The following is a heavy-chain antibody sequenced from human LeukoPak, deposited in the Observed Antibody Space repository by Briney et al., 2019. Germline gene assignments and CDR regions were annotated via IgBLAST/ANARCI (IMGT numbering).Heavy chain of an antibody. CDR3: AKDRDPNWNYGYYFDY. CDR2: ISYDGSNK. Sequence: PGGALRLSCAASGFTFSSYAMHWLRQAPGKGLEWVAVISYDGSNKYYADSVKGRFTISRDNSKNTLYLQMNSLRAEDTAVYYCAKDRDPNWNYGYYFDYWGQGTLVTVSS. V-gene: IGHV3-30*04. D-gene: IGHD1-7*01. J-gene: IGHJ4*02. CDR1: GFTFSSYA.